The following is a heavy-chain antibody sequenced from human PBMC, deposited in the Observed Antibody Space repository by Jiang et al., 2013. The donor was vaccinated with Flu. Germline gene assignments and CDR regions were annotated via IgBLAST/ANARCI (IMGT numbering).Heavy chain of an antibody. V-gene: IGHV1-46*03. CDR3: ARERYQLLSPGWFDP. J-gene: IGHJ5*02. CDR1: GYTFTSYY. Sequence: GAEVKKPGASVKVSCKASGYTFTSYYMHWVRQAPGQGLEWMGIINPSGGSTSYAQKFQGRVTMTRDTSTSTVYMELSSLRSEDTAVYYCARERYQLLSPGWFDPWGQGTLVTVSS. CDR2: INPSGGST. D-gene: IGHD2-2*01.